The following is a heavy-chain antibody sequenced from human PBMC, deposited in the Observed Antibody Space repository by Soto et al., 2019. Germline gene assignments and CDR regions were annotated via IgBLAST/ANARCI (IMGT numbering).Heavy chain of an antibody. V-gene: IGHV3-48*01. Sequence: EVQLVESGGGLVQPGGSLRLSCAASGFTFSSYSMNWVRQAPGKGLEWVSYISSSSTIYYADSVKGRFTISRDNAKNSLYLQMNSLRAEDTAVYYCARGSLDYDILTHCFDYWGQGTLVTVSS. J-gene: IGHJ4*02. D-gene: IGHD3-9*01. CDR2: ISSSSTI. CDR1: GFTFSSYS. CDR3: ARGSLDYDILTHCFDY.